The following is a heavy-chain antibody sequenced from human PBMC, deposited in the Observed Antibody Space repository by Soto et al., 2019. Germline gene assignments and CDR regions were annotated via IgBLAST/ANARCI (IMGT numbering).Heavy chain of an antibody. CDR2: IYYSGST. CDR1: GGSIGSYY. D-gene: IGHD4-17*01. V-gene: IGHV4-59*01. J-gene: IGHJ5*02. CDR3: ARGVRRGTTTGGFDA. Sequence: QVQLQESGPGLVKPSETLSLTCSVSGGSIGSYYWNWIRQSPGKGLEWIGYIYYSGSTKYNPSLRGRVTISIDTSKKQFSLKLISVTAADTAVYYCARGVRRGTTTGGFDAWGQGTLVTVSS.